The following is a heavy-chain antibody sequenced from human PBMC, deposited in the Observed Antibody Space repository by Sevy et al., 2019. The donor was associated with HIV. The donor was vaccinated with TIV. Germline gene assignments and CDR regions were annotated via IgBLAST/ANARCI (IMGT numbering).Heavy chain of an antibody. CDR1: GYTFTDYY. D-gene: IGHD3-9*01. V-gene: IGHV1-2*04. CDR2: INPDNGVT. Sequence: ASVKVSCKASGYTFTDYYLHWARQAPGQGLEWMGWINPDNGVTNYAQRFQGWVTMTRDTSINTAYMELSRLTSDDTAVYYCGGESLTGYYRGNWFDPWGQGTLVTVSS. J-gene: IGHJ5*02. CDR3: GGESLTGYYRGNWFDP.